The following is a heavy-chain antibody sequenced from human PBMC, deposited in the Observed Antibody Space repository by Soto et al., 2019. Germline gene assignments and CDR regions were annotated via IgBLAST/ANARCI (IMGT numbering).Heavy chain of an antibody. D-gene: IGHD3-9*01. J-gene: IGHJ6*02. CDR1: GFTFSSYG. V-gene: IGHV3-33*01. CDR3: ARLFWATAAYGMDV. Sequence: LRLSCAAAGFTFSSYGMHWVRQAPGKGLEWVAVIWYDGSNKYYADSVKGRFTISRDNSKNTLYLQMNSLRAEDTAVYYCARLFWATAAYGMDVWGQGTTVTVSS. CDR2: IWYDGSNK.